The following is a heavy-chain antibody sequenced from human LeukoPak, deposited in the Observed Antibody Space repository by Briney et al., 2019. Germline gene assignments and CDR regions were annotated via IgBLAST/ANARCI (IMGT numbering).Heavy chain of an antibody. D-gene: IGHD2-21*02. CDR3: ARAALAYCGGDCYPGAFDI. Sequence: PGGSLRLSCAASGFSLSNHWMTWARQSPGKGLEWVSDISGRTGTTYYADSVKGRFTISRDNSKNTLYLQMVSLRAEDTAVYHCARAALAYCGGDCYPGAFDIWGQGTMVTVSS. CDR2: ISGRTGTT. CDR1: GFSLSNHW. V-gene: IGHV3-23*01. J-gene: IGHJ3*02.